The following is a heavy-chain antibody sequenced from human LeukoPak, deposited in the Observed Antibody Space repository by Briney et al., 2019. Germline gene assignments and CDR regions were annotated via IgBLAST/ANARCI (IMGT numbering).Heavy chain of an antibody. CDR1: GFTFSSYW. Sequence: GGSLRLSCAASGFTFSSYWMSWVRQAPGKGLEWVANIKQDGSEKYYVDSVKGRFTISRDNAKNSLYLQMNSLKAEDTALYYCAKDRTATAQYYFDYWGQGTLVTVSS. CDR3: AKDRTATAQYYFDY. J-gene: IGHJ4*02. D-gene: IGHD5-18*01. V-gene: IGHV3-7*03. CDR2: IKQDGSEK.